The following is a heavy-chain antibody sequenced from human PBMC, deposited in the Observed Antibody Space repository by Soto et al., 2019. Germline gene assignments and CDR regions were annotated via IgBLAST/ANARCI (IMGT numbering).Heavy chain of an antibody. Sequence: GGSLRLSCAASGFTFSSYGMHWVRQAPGKGLEWVAVIWYDGSNKYYADSVKGRFTISRDNPKNTLYLQMNSLRAEDTTVYYCARGESIAARQGFDAFDIWGQGTMVTVSS. J-gene: IGHJ3*02. D-gene: IGHD6-6*01. V-gene: IGHV3-33*01. CDR2: IWYDGSNK. CDR1: GFTFSSYG. CDR3: ARGESIAARQGFDAFDI.